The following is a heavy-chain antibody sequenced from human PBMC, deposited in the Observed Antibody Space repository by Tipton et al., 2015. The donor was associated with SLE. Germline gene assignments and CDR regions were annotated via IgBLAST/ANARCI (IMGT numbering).Heavy chain of an antibody. Sequence: TLSLTCTISGDSITSGPYYWAWIRQPPGKGLEWIGTIYYNGFSYQSPSLKSRITMSVDTSKTQFSLTLTSMTAADTAVYYCARDRAFQDAFDIWGQGTLVTVSS. CDR2: IYYNGFS. CDR3: ARDRAFQDAFDI. V-gene: IGHV4-39*07. CDR1: GDSITSGPYY. J-gene: IGHJ3*02.